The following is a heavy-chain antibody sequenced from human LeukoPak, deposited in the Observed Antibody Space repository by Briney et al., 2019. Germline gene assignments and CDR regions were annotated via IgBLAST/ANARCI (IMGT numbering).Heavy chain of an antibody. CDR2: INTNTGNP. J-gene: IGHJ6*04. D-gene: IGHD3-10*01. Sequence: GASVKVSCKASGYTLTTYAMNWVRQAPGQGLEWMGWINTNTGNPTYAQGFTGRFVFSLDTSVSTAYLQISSLKAEDTAVYYRARRSMVQHLDVWGKGTTVTVSS. CDR1: GYTLTTYA. CDR3: ARRSMVQHLDV. V-gene: IGHV7-4-1*02.